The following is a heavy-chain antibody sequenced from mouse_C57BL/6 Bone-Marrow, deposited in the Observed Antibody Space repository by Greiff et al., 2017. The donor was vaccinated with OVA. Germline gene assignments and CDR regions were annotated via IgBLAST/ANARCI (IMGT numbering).Heavy chain of an antibody. Sequence: VQLQQSGPELVKPGASVKISCKASGYSFTGYYMNWVKQSPEKSLEWIGEINPSTGGTTYNQKFKAKATLTVDKSSSTAYMQLKSLTSEDTAVYYCARGITTVVDPFDYWGQGTTLTVSS. CDR2: INPSTGGT. V-gene: IGHV1-42*01. J-gene: IGHJ2*01. CDR3: ARGITTVVDPFDY. CDR1: GYSFTGYY. D-gene: IGHD1-1*01.